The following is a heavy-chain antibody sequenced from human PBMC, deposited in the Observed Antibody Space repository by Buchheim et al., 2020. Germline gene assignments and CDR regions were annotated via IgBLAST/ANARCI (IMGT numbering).Heavy chain of an antibody. D-gene: IGHD3-3*01. CDR3: ARVPCPIDFWSGSHYFDY. Sequence: QVQLQESGPGLVKPSQTLSLTCTVSNGSINSGDYYWNWIRQHPGKGLEWIGHIDHSGNAYYNPSLKSRISISVDTSENLFFLSLTSVTAADTAVYYCARVPCPIDFWSGSHYFDYWGQGTL. J-gene: IGHJ4*02. CDR2: IDHSGNA. CDR1: NGSINSGDYY. V-gene: IGHV4-31*03.